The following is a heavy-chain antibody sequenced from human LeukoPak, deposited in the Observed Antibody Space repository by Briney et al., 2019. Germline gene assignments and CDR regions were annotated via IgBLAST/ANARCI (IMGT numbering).Heavy chain of an antibody. V-gene: IGHV4-34*01. Sequence: PSETLSLTCAVYGGSFSGYYWSWIRQPPGKGLEWIGEINHSGSTNYNPSLKSRVTISVDTSKNQFSLKLSSATAADTAVYYCARVNYHCSSTSCLYYYGMDVWGQGTTVTVSS. J-gene: IGHJ6*02. CDR3: ARVNYHCSSTSCLYYYGMDV. CDR2: INHSGST. D-gene: IGHD2-2*01. CDR1: GGSFSGYY.